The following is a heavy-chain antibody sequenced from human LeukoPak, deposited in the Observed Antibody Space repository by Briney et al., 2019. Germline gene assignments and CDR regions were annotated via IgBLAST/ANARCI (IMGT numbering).Heavy chain of an antibody. V-gene: IGHV1-8*01. CDR3: AGGPEGYCSSTSCYPTDY. J-gene: IGHJ4*02. D-gene: IGHD2-2*01. Sequence: ASVKVSCKAPGYTFTSYDINWVRQATGQGLEWMGWMNPNSGNTGYAQKFQGRVTITADESTSTAYMELSSLRSEDTAVYYCAGGPEGYCSSTSCYPTDYWGQGTLVTVSS. CDR1: GYTFTSYD. CDR2: MNPNSGNT.